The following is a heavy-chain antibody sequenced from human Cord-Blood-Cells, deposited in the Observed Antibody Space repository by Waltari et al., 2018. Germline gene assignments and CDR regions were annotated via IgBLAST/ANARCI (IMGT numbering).Heavy chain of an antibody. Sequence: QVQLVQSGAEVKKPGASVKVSCKASGYTFTSYGISWVRQAPGQGLEWMGWTSAYNDNTNYAQKLQGRVTMTTDTSTSTAYMELRSLRSDDTAVYYCARYYDILTGYYERENYFDYWGQGTLVTVSS. J-gene: IGHJ4*02. CDR3: ARYYDILTGYYERENYFDY. D-gene: IGHD3-9*01. V-gene: IGHV1-18*04. CDR1: GYTFTSYG. CDR2: TSAYNDNT.